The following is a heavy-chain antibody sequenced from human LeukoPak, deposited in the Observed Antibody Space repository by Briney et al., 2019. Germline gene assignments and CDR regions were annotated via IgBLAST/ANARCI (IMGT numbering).Heavy chain of an antibody. CDR3: ARKTDSGGSGDF. CDR2: IYSYGGT. Sequence: GGSLRLSCAASGFTVSSNFMSWVRQAPGKGLECVSIIYSYGGTYYADSVRGRFTISRDNSKNTLYLQMNSLRADDTAVYYCARKTDSGGSGDFWGQGTLVTVSS. J-gene: IGHJ4*02. D-gene: IGHD3-22*01. CDR1: GFTVSSNF. V-gene: IGHV3-53*01.